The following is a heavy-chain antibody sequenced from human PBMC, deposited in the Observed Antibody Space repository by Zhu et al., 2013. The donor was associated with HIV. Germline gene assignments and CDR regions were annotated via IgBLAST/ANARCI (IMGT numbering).Heavy chain of an antibody. J-gene: IGHJ6*02. Sequence: QVQLVQSGAEVKKPGSSVKVSCKASGGTFSSYAISWVRQAPGQGLEWMGGIIPIFGTANYAQKFQGRVTITADKSTSTAYMDLSSLRSEDTAVYYCARANYDFWSGRYYYYGMDVWGQGTTVTVSS. CDR1: GGTFSSYA. D-gene: IGHD3-3*01. CDR2: IIPIFGTA. CDR3: ARANYDFWSGRYYYYGMDV. V-gene: IGHV1-69*06.